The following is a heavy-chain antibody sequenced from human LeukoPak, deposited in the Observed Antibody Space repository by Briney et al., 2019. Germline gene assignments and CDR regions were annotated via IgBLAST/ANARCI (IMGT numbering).Heavy chain of an antibody. CDR2: ISAYNGNT. D-gene: IGHD1-20*01. Sequence: ASVKVSCKASGYTFTSYGISWVRRAPGQGLEWMGWISAYNGNTNYAQKLQGRVTMTTDTSTSTAYMELRSLRSDDTAVYYCARDLREYNWNPRTWFDPWGQGTLVTVSS. V-gene: IGHV1-18*01. CDR3: ARDLREYNWNPRTWFDP. J-gene: IGHJ5*02. CDR1: GYTFTSYG.